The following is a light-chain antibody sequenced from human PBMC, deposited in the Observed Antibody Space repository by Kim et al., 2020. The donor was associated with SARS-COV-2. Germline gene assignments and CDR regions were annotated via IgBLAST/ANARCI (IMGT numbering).Light chain of an antibody. CDR2: EDK. V-gene: IGLV6-57*03. CDR1: SGSIASNY. CDR3: QSYDSSNLHVV. Sequence: NFMLTQPHSVSESPGKTVTISCTRSSGSIASNYVQWYQQRPGSATTTVIYEDKQRPSGVPDRFSGSIDSSSNSASLTISGLKTEYEAYYYCQSYDSSNLHVVFGGGTQLTVL. J-gene: IGLJ2*01.